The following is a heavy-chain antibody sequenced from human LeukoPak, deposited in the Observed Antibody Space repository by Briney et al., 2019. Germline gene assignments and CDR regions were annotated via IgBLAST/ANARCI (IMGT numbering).Heavy chain of an antibody. Sequence: HTGGSLRLSCAASGFTFSSYWMHWVRQAPGKGLVWVSRISTDGSSTSYADSVKGRFTISRDNSKNTLYLQMNSLRAEDTAVYYCAKDPNGDYIGTFDIWGQGTMVTVSS. D-gene: IGHD4-17*01. CDR2: ISTDGSST. CDR3: AKDPNGDYIGTFDI. CDR1: GFTFSSYW. V-gene: IGHV3-74*01. J-gene: IGHJ3*02.